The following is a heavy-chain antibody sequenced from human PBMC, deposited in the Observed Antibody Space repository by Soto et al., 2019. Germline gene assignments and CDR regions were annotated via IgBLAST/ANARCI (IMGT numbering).Heavy chain of an antibody. Sequence: SVKVSCKASGGTFSSYAISWVRQAPGQGLEWMGGIIPIFGTANYAQKFQGRVTITADESTSTAYMELSSLRSEDTAVYFCARDLTRQLAYWLDPWGQGTLVTVSS. D-gene: IGHD6-6*01. CDR2: IIPIFGTA. J-gene: IGHJ5*02. CDR3: ARDLTRQLAYWLDP. CDR1: GGTFSSYA. V-gene: IGHV1-69*13.